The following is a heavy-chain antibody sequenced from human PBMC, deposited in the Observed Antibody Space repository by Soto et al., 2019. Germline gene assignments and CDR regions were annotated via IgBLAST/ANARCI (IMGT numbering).Heavy chain of an antibody. Sequence: ASVKVSCKASGYTFTGYYMHWVRQAPGQGLEWMGGINPNSGGTNYAQKFQGWVTMTRDTSISKAYMELSRPRSDDTAVYYCARGSRRAAEYGMDVWGQGTTVTVSS. CDR2: INPNSGGT. CDR1: GYTFTGYY. CDR3: ARGSRRAAEYGMDV. V-gene: IGHV1-2*04. D-gene: IGHD2-2*01. J-gene: IGHJ6*02.